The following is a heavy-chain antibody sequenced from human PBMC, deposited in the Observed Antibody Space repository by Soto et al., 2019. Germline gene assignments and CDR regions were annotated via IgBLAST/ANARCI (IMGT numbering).Heavy chain of an antibody. D-gene: IGHD3-3*01. CDR3: AKGSYDFWSGYYHFDY. V-gene: IGHV3-23*01. J-gene: IGHJ4*02. Sequence: SLRLSCAASGFTFSSYAMSWVRQAPGKGLEWVSAISGSGGSTYYADSVKGRFTISRDNSKNTLYLQMNSLRAEDTAVYYCAKGSYDFWSGYYHFDYWGQGTLVTVSS. CDR2: ISGSGGST. CDR1: GFTFSSYA.